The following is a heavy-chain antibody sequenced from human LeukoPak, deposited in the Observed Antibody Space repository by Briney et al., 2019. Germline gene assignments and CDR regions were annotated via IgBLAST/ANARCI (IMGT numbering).Heavy chain of an antibody. V-gene: IGHV1-2*02. CDR2: INPKNGGT. CDR3: ARDMMQGVMGY. J-gene: IGHJ4*02. CDR1: GYSSIDYY. D-gene: IGHD3-16*01. Sequence: ASVKVSCKASGYSSIDYYIQWVRQAPGQGLEWVGWINPKNGGTNYAQNFRGRVTMTSDTSISTLYMELTTLRSDDTAVFYCARDMMQGVMGYWGQGTLVTVSS.